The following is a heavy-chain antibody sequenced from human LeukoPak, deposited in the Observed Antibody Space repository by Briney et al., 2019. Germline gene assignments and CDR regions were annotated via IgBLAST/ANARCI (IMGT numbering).Heavy chain of an antibody. D-gene: IGHD1-20*01. CDR2: ISGSEGNI. Sequence: GGSLSLFCTACVFPFSTYAVRWVRDATEKGVVWVTGISGSEGNIFCGDSVKGRLPLSRHYYKNTLYLQMNRQSAEDRAVFYCASYNWIQRLCGYWGQGTLVTVSS. CDR3: ASYNWIQRLCGY. V-gene: IGHV3-23*01. CDR1: VFPFSTYA. J-gene: IGHJ4*02.